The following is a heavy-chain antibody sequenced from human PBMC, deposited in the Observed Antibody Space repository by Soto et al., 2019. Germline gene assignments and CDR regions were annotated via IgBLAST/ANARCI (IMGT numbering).Heavy chain of an antibody. V-gene: IGHV1-18*01. J-gene: IGHJ3*02. CDR3: ARRDYGDYVDAFDI. Sequence: ASVKVSCKASGYTFTSYGISWVRQAPGQGLEWMGWISAYNGNTNYAQKLQGRVTMTTDTSISTAYMELSRLRSDDTAVYYCARRDYGDYVDAFDIWGQGTMVTVSS. D-gene: IGHD4-17*01. CDR2: ISAYNGNT. CDR1: GYTFTSYG.